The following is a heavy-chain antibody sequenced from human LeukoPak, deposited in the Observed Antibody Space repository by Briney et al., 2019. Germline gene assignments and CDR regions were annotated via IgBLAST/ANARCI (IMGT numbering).Heavy chain of an antibody. D-gene: IGHD1-26*01. CDR1: GFTFSSYA. CDR3: AKDSFAALSFFDY. V-gene: IGHV3-23*01. Sequence: GGSLRLSCAASGFTFSSYAMSWVRQAPGKGLEWVSGISGSGGSTFYADSVKGRFTINRDNSRNTLYLQMNSLRAEDTAEYYCAKDSFAALSFFDYWGQGTLVTVSS. CDR2: ISGSGGST. J-gene: IGHJ4*02.